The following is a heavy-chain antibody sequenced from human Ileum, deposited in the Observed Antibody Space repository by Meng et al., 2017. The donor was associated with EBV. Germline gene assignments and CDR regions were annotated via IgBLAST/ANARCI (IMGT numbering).Heavy chain of an antibody. J-gene: IGHJ2*01. Sequence: QLQLQESGPGLVKPSQTLSLTCTVSGGSISSSNYYWSCIRQPPGKGLEWSGHIYNSGSTYYNPSLKSRITISVDTSKNQFSLKLSSVTAADTAVYYCARGQKGYFDLWGRGTLVTVSS. CDR2: IYNSGST. CDR1: GGSISSSNYY. V-gene: IGHV4-30-4*01. CDR3: ARGQKGYFDL.